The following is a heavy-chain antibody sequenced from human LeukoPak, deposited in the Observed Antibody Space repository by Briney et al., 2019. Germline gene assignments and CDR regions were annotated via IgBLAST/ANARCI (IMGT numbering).Heavy chain of an antibody. V-gene: IGHV4-4*08. CDR3: ARVKYGSGGFTSWFGP. J-gene: IGHJ5*02. D-gene: IGHD3-10*01. Sequence: KASETLSLTCTVSGASISSTYYWTWVRQPPGKGLEWIGYIHSSGNSDYNPSLKSRVTVSIDTSKNQFSLLLRSVTAADTAVYYCARVKYGSGGFTSWFGPWGQGILVTVSS. CDR1: GASISSTYY. CDR2: IHSSGNS.